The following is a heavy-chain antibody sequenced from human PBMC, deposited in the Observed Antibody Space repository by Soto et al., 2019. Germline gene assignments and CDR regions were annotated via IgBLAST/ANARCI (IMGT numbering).Heavy chain of an antibody. J-gene: IGHJ4*02. CDR1: GGSISSGGYY. CDR3: ARAASDYDFWSGPYFDY. Sequence: PSETLSLTCTVSGGSISSGGYYWSWIRQHPWKGLEWIGYIYYSGSTYYNPSLKSRVTISVDTSKNQFSLKLSSVTAADTAVYYCARAASDYDFWSGPYFDYWGQGTLVTVSS. V-gene: IGHV4-31*03. CDR2: IYYSGST. D-gene: IGHD3-3*01.